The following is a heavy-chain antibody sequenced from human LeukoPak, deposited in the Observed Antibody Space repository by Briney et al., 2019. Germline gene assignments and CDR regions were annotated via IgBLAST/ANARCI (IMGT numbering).Heavy chain of an antibody. Sequence: SVKVSCKASGYTFTGYYMHWVRQAPGQGLEWMGGIIPIFGSPNYAQKFQGRGTITADTSTSTAYMDLSSLRSEDTAVYYCATSYYDSSAYYPNPEWGQGTLVTVSS. D-gene: IGHD3-22*01. CDR3: ATSYYDSSAYYPNPE. V-gene: IGHV1-69*06. CDR2: IIPIFGSP. J-gene: IGHJ4*02. CDR1: GYTFTGYY.